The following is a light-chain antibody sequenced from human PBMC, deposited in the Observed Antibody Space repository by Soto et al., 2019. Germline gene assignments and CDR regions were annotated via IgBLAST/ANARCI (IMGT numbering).Light chain of an antibody. V-gene: IGKV3-15*01. J-gene: IGKJ5*01. CDR1: QTVRSN. CDR3: QQYGSSPIT. Sequence: EIVMTQSPATLSVSPGERATLSCRASQTVRSNLAWYQQKPGQAPRLLLYGASARATGIPARFSGSGSGTEFTLTISSLQSEDFAVYYCQQYGSSPITFGQGTRLEIK. CDR2: GAS.